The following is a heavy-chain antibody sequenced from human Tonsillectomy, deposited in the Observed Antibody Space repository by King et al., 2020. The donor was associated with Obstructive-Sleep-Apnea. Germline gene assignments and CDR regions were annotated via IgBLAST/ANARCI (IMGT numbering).Heavy chain of an antibody. Sequence: QLVQSGAEVKKPGESLRISCKGSGYSFTSYWISWVRQMPGKGLEWMGRIDPSDSYTNYSPSFQGHVTISTDKSISTAYLQWISLKASDTAIYYCARHSNAYKLDDYWGQGTLVTVPS. CDR1: GYSFTSYW. CDR3: ARHSNAYKLDDY. V-gene: IGHV5-10-1*03. J-gene: IGHJ4*02. CDR2: IDPSDSYT. D-gene: IGHD5-18*01.